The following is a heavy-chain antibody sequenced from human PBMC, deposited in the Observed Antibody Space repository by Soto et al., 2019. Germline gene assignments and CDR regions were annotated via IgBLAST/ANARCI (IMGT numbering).Heavy chain of an antibody. CDR1: GGSITNYY. J-gene: IGHJ5*02. CDR3: ARGGRAGNWFDP. CDR2: IYYSGSTDY. V-gene: IGHV4-59*01. D-gene: IGHD1-26*01. Sequence: KPSETLSLTCTVSGGSITNYYWSWIRQPPGKGLEWIGYIYYSGSTDYDYNPSLKSRVTISVDTSKKQFSLTLSSVTAADTAVYYWARGGRAGNWFDPWGQGTLVTVSS.